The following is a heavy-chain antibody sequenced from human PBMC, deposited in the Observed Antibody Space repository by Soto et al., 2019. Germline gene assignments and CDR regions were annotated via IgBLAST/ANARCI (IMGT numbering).Heavy chain of an antibody. CDR3: ARRPKRGSYSWCFDY. CDR2: IYYSGSA. CDR1: GGSITSNAYY. V-gene: IGHV4-39*01. J-gene: IGHJ4*02. D-gene: IGHD1-26*01. Sequence: LQLQESGPGLVKPSETLSLTCTVSGGSITSNAYYWGWIRQPPGKGLEWLGYIYYSGSASYNPSLKSRVPMSVDTSKNQFSLKLSSVTAADTAVYYCARRPKRGSYSWCFDYWGQGTLVTVSS.